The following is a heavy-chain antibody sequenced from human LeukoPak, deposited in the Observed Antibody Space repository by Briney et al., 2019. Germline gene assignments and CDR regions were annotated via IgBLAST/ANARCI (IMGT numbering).Heavy chain of an antibody. J-gene: IGHJ3*01. Sequence: GGSLRLSCAASGFTVSRNYMSWVRQAPGKGPEWVSVMYSTGGTYYADSVKGRFSISRDDSKNTLYLQMNSLRDEDTAVYYCARDRGYYYNERPDDDYDLWGQGTMVTISS. CDR1: GFTVSRNY. D-gene: IGHD3-22*01. CDR2: MYSTGGT. CDR3: ARDRGYYYNERPDDDYDL. V-gene: IGHV3-53*01.